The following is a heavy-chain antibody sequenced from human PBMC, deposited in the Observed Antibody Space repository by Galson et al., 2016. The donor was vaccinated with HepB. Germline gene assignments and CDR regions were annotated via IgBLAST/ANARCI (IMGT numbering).Heavy chain of an antibody. Sequence: SLRLSCAASGFTFSRYWMSWVRQAPGKGLEWVANIKEDASEKYYVDSVKGRFTISRDNAKNSLYLQMNALGAEDTALYYCVKDTDGVVVAATGGLGPWGQGTLVTVSS. CDR1: GFTFSRYW. CDR2: IKEDASEK. D-gene: IGHD2-15*01. V-gene: IGHV3-7*03. J-gene: IGHJ5*02. CDR3: VKDTDGVVVAATGGLGP.